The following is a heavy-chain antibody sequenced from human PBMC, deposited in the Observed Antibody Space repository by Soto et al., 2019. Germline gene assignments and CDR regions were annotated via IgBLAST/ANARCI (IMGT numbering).Heavy chain of an antibody. CDR3: ARDPEVGATGYFDY. CDR1: GFTFSSYA. V-gene: IGHV3-30-3*01. Sequence: GGSLRLSCAASGFTFSSYAMHWVRQAPGKGLEWVAVISYDGSNKYYADSVKGRFTISRDNSKNTLYLQMNSLRAEDTAVYYCARDPEVGATGYFDYWGQGTLVTVSS. J-gene: IGHJ4*02. D-gene: IGHD1-26*01. CDR2: ISYDGSNK.